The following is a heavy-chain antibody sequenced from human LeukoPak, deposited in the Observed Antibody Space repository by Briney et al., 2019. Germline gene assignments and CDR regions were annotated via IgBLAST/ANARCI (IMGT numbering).Heavy chain of an antibody. Sequence: SETLSLTCTVSGGSISSYYWNWIRQPPGKGLEWIGYIFYSGSTNYNPSLKSRVTISVDTSKNQFSLKLSSVTAADTAVYYCATDPYSSGYYFIWWQGTLVTVSS. CDR2: IFYSGST. J-gene: IGHJ4*02. CDR3: ATDPYSSGYYFI. D-gene: IGHD3-22*01. V-gene: IGHV4-59*13. CDR1: GGSISSYY.